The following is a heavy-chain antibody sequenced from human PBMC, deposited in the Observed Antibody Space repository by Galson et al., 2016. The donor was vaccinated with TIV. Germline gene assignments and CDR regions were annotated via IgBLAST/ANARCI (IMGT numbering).Heavy chain of an antibody. Sequence: SLRLSCAASGFSVSFNHMSWVRQAPGKGLEWVSLIYASDTTYYIDSVKGRFTISRDNSKNTLYLQMNSLRFDDTAVYYCAKAGKGDAYPNYFDHWGQGALVTVTS. CDR1: GFSVSFNH. CDR2: IYASDTT. D-gene: IGHD5-24*01. J-gene: IGHJ4*02. V-gene: IGHV3-53*01. CDR3: AKAGKGDAYPNYFDH.